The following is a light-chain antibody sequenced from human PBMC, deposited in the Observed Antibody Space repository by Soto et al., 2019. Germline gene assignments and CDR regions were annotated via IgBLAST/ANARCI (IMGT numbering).Light chain of an antibody. CDR1: QSLLH. CDR2: WAS. J-gene: IGKJ1*01. CDR3: QQYSTTPVT. V-gene: IGKV4-1*01. Sequence: DIVMTQSPDSLAVSLGEGATINCKSSQSLLHLAWYQQKPGQPPKLLIYWASTRESGVPDRFSGSGSGTDFTLPLRSLQAEDVAVYSCQQYSTTPVTFGQGTKVEIK.